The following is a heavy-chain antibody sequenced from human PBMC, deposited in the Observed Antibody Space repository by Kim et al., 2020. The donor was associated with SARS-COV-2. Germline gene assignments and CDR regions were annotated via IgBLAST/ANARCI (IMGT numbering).Heavy chain of an antibody. CDR3: ARRTIFGVAKYGMDV. Sequence: PSLKSRVTISVDTSKNQFSLKLSSVTAADTAVYYCARRTIFGVAKYGMDVWGQGTTVTVSS. D-gene: IGHD3-3*01. J-gene: IGHJ6*02. V-gene: IGHV4-30-2*05.